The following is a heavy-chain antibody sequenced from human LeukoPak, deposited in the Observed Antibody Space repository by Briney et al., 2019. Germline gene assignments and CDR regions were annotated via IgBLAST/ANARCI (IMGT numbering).Heavy chain of an antibody. V-gene: IGHV4-31*03. CDR2: IYYSGST. Sequence: SQTLSLTCTVSGGSISSGGYYWSWIRQHPGKGLEWIGYIYYSGSTYYNPSLKSRVTISVDTSKNQFSLKLSSVTAADTAVYYCARVQGGYYYDSSGYYVDYWGQGTLVTVSS. CDR1: GGSISSGGYY. J-gene: IGHJ4*02. CDR3: ARVQGGYYYDSSGYYVDY. D-gene: IGHD3-22*01.